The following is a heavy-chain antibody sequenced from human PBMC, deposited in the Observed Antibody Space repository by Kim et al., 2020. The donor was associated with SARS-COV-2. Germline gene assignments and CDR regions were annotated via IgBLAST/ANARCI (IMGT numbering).Heavy chain of an antibody. Sequence: GGSLRLSCAASGFTFSSYGMHWVRQAPDKGLEWVAVISYDGSNKYYADSVKGRFTISRDNSKNTLYLQMNSLRAEDTAVYYCARGSRYVVGATPAGYWGQGTLVTVSS. J-gene: IGHJ4*02. CDR1: GFTFSSYG. D-gene: IGHD1-26*01. V-gene: IGHV3-33*05. CDR3: ARGSRYVVGATPAGY. CDR2: ISYDGSNK.